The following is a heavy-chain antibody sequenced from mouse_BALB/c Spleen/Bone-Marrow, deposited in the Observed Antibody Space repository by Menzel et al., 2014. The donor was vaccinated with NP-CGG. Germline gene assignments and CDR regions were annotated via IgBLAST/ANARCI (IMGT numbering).Heavy chain of an antibody. CDR1: GFTFSDYY. J-gene: IGHJ3*01. V-gene: IGHV5-12*01. CDR2: ISNGGGST. D-gene: IGHD2-2*01. Sequence: EVKLMESGGGLVQPGGSLKLSCAPSGFTFSDYYMYWVRQTPEKRLGWVAYISNGGGSTYYPDTVKGRFTISRDNAKNTLYLQMSRLESEDTAMYYCARQGIYYGYDPFAYWGQGTLVTVS. CDR3: ARQGIYYGYDPFAY.